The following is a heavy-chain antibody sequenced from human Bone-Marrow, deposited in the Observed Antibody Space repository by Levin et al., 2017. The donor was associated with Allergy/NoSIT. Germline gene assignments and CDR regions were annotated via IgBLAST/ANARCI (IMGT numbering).Heavy chain of an antibody. V-gene: IGHV3-21*01. CDR3: ARMNYYDSSGYYPDY. J-gene: IGHJ4*02. CDR1: GFTFSSYS. CDR2: ISSSSSYI. D-gene: IGHD3-22*01. Sequence: GESLKISCAASGFTFSSYSMNWVRQAPGKGLEWVSSISSSSSYIYYADSVKGRFTISRDNAKNSLYLQMNSLRAEDTAVYYCARMNYYDSSGYYPDYWGQGTLVTVSS.